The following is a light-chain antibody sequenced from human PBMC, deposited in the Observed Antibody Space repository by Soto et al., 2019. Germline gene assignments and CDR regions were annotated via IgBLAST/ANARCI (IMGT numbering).Light chain of an antibody. J-gene: IGLJ2*01. Sequence: QSALTQPASVSGSPGQSVTISCTGTRSDVGAYDYVSWYQQHPGKAPKLIIYDISNRPSGVSNRFSGSKSGTTAALTISGLQAEDEDDYYSSSYTTSSTVIFGGGTKLTVL. V-gene: IGLV2-14*03. CDR1: RSDVGAYDY. CDR3: SSYTTSSTVI. CDR2: DIS.